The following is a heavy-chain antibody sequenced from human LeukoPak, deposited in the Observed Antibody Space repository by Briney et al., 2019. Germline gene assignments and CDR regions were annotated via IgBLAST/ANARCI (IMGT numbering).Heavy chain of an antibody. V-gene: IGHV4-38-2*02. CDR2: IYHSGST. CDR1: GYSISSGYY. CDR3: ARAPTGDHYYYYMDV. Sequence: PSETLSLTCTVSGYSISSGYYWGWIRQPPGKGLEWIGSIYHSGSTYYNPSLKSRVTISVDTSKNQFSLKLSSVTAADTAVHYCARAPTGDHYYYYMDVWGKGTTVTVSS. D-gene: IGHD7-27*01. J-gene: IGHJ6*03.